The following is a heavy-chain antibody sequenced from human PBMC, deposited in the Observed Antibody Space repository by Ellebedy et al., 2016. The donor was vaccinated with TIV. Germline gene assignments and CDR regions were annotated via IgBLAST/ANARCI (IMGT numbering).Heavy chain of an antibody. CDR3: ASGAFTIFGVVIGPPYYYMDV. Sequence: GESLKISXAASGFTVSSNYMSWVRQAPGKGLEWVSVIYSGGSTYYADSVKGRFTISRDNSKNTLYLQMNSLRAEDTAVYYCASGAFTIFGVVIGPPYYYMDVWGKGTTVTVSS. D-gene: IGHD3-3*01. CDR1: GFTVSSNY. J-gene: IGHJ6*03. CDR2: IYSGGST. V-gene: IGHV3-53*01.